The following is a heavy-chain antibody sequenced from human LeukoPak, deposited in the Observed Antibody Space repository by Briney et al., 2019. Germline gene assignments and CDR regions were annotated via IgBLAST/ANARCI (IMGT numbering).Heavy chain of an antibody. J-gene: IGHJ4*02. CDR2: TNRDGSST. CDR3: VRDSVEWYIFDY. V-gene: IGHV3-74*01. Sequence: GGSLRLSCAASGFTFSSYWKHWVRQAPGKGPVWVARTNRDGSSTAYADSVKGRFTISKDNAKNTLYLLMNSLRAEDTAVYYCVRDSVEWYIFDYWGQGTLVTVSS. D-gene: IGHD3-3*01. CDR1: GFTFSSYW.